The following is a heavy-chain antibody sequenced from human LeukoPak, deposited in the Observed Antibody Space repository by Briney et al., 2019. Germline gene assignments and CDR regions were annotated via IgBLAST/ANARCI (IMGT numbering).Heavy chain of an antibody. Sequence: SETLSLTCAVSGYSISSGYYWGWIRPPPGKGLEWIGIIYHSGSTYYNSSLKSRVTISVDTTNNQFSLKLSSVTAADTAVYYCARGRRWLQLYYYHMDVWGKGTTVTVSS. CDR1: GYSISSGYY. V-gene: IGHV4-38-2*01. CDR2: IYHSGST. CDR3: ARGRRWLQLYYYHMDV. D-gene: IGHD5-24*01. J-gene: IGHJ6*03.